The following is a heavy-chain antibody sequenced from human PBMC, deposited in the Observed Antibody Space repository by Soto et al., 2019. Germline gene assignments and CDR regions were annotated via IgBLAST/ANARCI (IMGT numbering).Heavy chain of an antibody. CDR1: GGSISSYY. CDR3: ARHYYYYYMDV. V-gene: IGHV4-59*08. J-gene: IGHJ6*03. CDR2: IYYSGST. Sequence: QVQLQESGPGLVKPSETLSLTCTVSGGSISSYYWSWIRQPPGKGLEWIGYIYYSGSTNYNPSLKSRVTISVDTSKNQCSLKLSSVTAADTAVYYCARHYYYYYMDVWGKGTTVTVSS.